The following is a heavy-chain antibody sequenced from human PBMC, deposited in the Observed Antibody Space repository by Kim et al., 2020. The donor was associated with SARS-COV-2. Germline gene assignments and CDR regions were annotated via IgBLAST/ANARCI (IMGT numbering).Heavy chain of an antibody. CDR1: GGSISSYY. D-gene: IGHD3-22*01. Sequence: SETLSLTCTVSGGSISSYYWSWIRQPPGKGLEWIGYIYYSGSTNYNPSLKSRVTISVDTSKNQFSLKLSSVTAADTAVYYCARAPPYYYDSSGYRLYRYYFDYWGQGTLVTVSS. CDR3: ARAPPYYYDSSGYRLYRYYFDY. J-gene: IGHJ4*02. CDR2: IYYSGST. V-gene: IGHV4-59*01.